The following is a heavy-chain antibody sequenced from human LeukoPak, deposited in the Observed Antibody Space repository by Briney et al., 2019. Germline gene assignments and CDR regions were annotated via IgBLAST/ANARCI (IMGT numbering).Heavy chain of an antibody. Sequence: GGSLRLSCAASGFTFSSYAMSWVRQAPGKGLEWVSAISGSGGSTYYADSVKGRFTISRDNSKNTLYLQMNSLRAEDTAVYYCAKYLWELGFYYLDYWGQGTLVTVSS. J-gene: IGHJ4*02. CDR1: GFTFSSYA. V-gene: IGHV3-23*01. CDR2: ISGSGGST. CDR3: AKYLWELGFYYLDY. D-gene: IGHD1-26*01.